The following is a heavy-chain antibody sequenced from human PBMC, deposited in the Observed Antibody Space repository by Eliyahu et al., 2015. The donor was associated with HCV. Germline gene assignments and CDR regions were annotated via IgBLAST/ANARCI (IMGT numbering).Heavy chain of an antibody. V-gene: IGHV3-74*01. CDR2: INSDGSST. J-gene: IGHJ6*02. Sequence: EVQLVESGGGLVQPGGSLRLSCAASGFTFXXYWXHXVXQAPGKGLVXVSRINSDGSSTSYADSVKGRFTISRDNAKNTLYLQMNSLRAEDTAVYYCAREKGWGECGGSCFVEDYYYGMDVWGQGTTVTVSS. CDR1: GFTFXXYW. CDR3: AREKGWGECGGSCFVEDYYYGMDV. D-gene: IGHD2-15*01.